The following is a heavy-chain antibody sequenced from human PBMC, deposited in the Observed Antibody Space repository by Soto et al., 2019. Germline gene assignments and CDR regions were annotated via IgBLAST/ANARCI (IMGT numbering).Heavy chain of an antibody. Sequence: GRSLPLSCSASGFTVSSDEMNWVRQAPGRGLEWVSYIISSGSTIYYAASVKGRFAISRDNAKNSLYLQMNRLRAEDTAVYYCARDFSSWYGGYYYYYGMDVWGQGTTVTVPS. J-gene: IGHJ6*02. CDR2: IISSGSTI. CDR3: ARDFSSWYGGYYYYYGMDV. V-gene: IGHV3-48*03. CDR1: GFTVSSDE. D-gene: IGHD6-13*01.